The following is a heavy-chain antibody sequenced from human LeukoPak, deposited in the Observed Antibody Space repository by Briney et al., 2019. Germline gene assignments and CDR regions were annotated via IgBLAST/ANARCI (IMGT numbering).Heavy chain of an antibody. Sequence: ASVKVSCKASGDTFINNDINWVRQATGQGLEWMGWMNPNSGNTGYAQKFQGRVTMTRNTSISTAYMELTNLRSEDTAVYYCARVTAAGTWTFDIWGQGTTVTVSS. J-gene: IGHJ3*02. CDR2: MNPNSGNT. D-gene: IGHD6-13*01. CDR3: ARVTAAGTWTFDI. V-gene: IGHV1-8*01. CDR1: GDTFINND.